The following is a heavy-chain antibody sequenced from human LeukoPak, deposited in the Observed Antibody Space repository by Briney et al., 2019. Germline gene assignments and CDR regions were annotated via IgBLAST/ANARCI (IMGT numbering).Heavy chain of an antibody. CDR2: ISSGSTYI. CDR3: ARDTVTTRDAFDI. Sequence: GGSLRLSCAASGFTFSSYAMNWVRQAPGKGLEWVSSISSGSTYIYYADSVKGRFTISRDNAKNSLYLQMNSLRAEDTAVYYCARDTVTTRDAFDIWGQGTMVTVSS. D-gene: IGHD4-11*01. J-gene: IGHJ3*02. CDR1: GFTFSSYA. V-gene: IGHV3-21*01.